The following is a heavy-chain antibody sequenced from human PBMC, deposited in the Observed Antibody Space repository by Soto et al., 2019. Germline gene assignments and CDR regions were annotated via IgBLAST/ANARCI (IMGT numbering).Heavy chain of an antibody. CDR1: GFTSSSYA. CDR2: ISGSGGST. V-gene: IGHV3-23*01. Sequence: PGGSLRLSCAASGFTSSSYAMSWVRQAPGKGLEWVSAISGSGGSTYYADSVKGRFTISGDNSKNTLYLQMNSLRAEDTAVYYCAKAGGKYYDILTCPDYLGQGTLVAVSS. J-gene: IGHJ4*02. D-gene: IGHD3-9*01. CDR3: AKAGGKYYDILTCPDY.